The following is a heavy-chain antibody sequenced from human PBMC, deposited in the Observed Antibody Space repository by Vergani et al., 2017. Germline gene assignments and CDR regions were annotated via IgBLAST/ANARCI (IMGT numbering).Heavy chain of an antibody. Sequence: QVQLIQSGAEVKKPGASVKVSCKVSGYTLTELSIHWVRQAPGKGLEWMGGFDPEDGETIYAQKFQGRVTMTEDTSTDTAYMELSSLRSEDTAVYYCARSGCSGGSCYSSYYYYMDVWGKGTTVTVSS. D-gene: IGHD2-15*01. CDR1: GYTLTELS. V-gene: IGHV1-24*01. CDR3: ARSGCSGGSCYSSYYYYMDV. J-gene: IGHJ6*03. CDR2: FDPEDGET.